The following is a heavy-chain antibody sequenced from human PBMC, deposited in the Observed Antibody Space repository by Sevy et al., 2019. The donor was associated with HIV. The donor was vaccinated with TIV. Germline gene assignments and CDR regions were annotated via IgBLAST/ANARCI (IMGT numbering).Heavy chain of an antibody. CDR3: AKDLGGCGGGRCSYYLDY. D-gene: IGHD2-15*01. Sequence: GGSLRLSCAASGFTFHSFGMNWVRQAPGKGLEWVAVIWYDGSNQYYADSVKGRFTVSRDNSKNMLYLQMNSLRAEDTAVYYCAKDLGGCGGGRCSYYLDYWGQGTQVTVSS. CDR1: GFTFHSFG. CDR2: IWYDGSNQ. J-gene: IGHJ4*02. V-gene: IGHV3-33*06.